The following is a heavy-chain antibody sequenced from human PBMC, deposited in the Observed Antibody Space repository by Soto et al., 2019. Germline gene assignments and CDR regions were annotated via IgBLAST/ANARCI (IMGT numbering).Heavy chain of an antibody. CDR1: GFPFRSYW. V-gene: IGHV3-74*01. CDR2: IKRDGRST. CDR3: AREIVTTGEYYFDS. J-gene: IGHJ4*02. Sequence: GGSLRLSCAPSGFPFRSYWLHWVPQAQGKGLVWVSRIKRDGRSTSNADSVKGLVTISRDTSKNTLYLQMNSLRAEDTAVYYCAREIVTTGEYYFDSWGQGTLVTVSS. D-gene: IGHD1-1*01.